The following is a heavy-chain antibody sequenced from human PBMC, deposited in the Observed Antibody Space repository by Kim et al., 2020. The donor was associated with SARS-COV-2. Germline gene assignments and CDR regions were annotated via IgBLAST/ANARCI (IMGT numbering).Heavy chain of an antibody. V-gene: IGHV4-39*01. J-gene: IGHJ4*02. Sequence: SETLSLTCTVSGGSISSSSYYWGWIRQPPGKGLEWIGSIYYSGSTYYNPSLKSRVTISVDTSKNQFSLKLSSVTAADTAVYYCARHPSWDGYNLYFDYWGQGTLVTVSS. D-gene: IGHD5-12*01. CDR2: IYYSGST. CDR1: GGSISSSSYY. CDR3: ARHPSWDGYNLYFDY.